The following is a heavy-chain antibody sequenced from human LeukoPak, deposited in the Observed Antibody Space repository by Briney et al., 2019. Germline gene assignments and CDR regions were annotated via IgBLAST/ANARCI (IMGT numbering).Heavy chain of an antibody. V-gene: IGHV3-7*01. CDR3: ARKNGHDF. Sequence: GGSLRLSCAAPGFTFSRYWMTWVRQAPGKGLEWVANIKQDGSEKYYVDSVKGRFTISRDNAKNSLYLQMNSLRAEDTAVYYCARKNGHDFWGQGTLVTVSS. D-gene: IGHD2-8*01. J-gene: IGHJ4*02. CDR2: IKQDGSEK. CDR1: GFTFSRYW.